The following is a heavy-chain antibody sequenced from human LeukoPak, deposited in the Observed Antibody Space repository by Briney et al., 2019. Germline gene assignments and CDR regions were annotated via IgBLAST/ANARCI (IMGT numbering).Heavy chain of an antibody. CDR2: IKQDGSEK. J-gene: IGHJ4*02. CDR1: GFTFSSYW. D-gene: IGHD3-22*01. CDR3: ARGRPHYYDSSGYLVGQYYFDY. V-gene: IGHV3-7*01. Sequence: GGSLRLSCAAPGFTFSSYWMSWVRQAPGKGLEWVANIKQDGSEKYYVDSVKGRFTISRDNAKNSLYLQMSSLRAEDTTVYYCARGRPHYYDSSGYLVGQYYFDYWGQGTLVTVSS.